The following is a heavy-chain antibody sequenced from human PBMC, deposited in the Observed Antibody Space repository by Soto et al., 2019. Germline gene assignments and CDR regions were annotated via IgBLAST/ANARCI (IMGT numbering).Heavy chain of an antibody. CDR2: IIPIFGTA. J-gene: IGHJ5*02. D-gene: IGHD6-13*01. CDR3: ARGSYSSSWYGAKINWFDP. Sequence: ASVKVSCKASGGTFSSYAISWVRQAPGQGLEWMGGIIPIFGTANYAQKFQGRVTITADESTSTAYMELSSLRSEDTAVYYCARGSYSSSWYGAKINWFDPWGQGTLVTVSS. CDR1: GGTFSSYA. V-gene: IGHV1-69*13.